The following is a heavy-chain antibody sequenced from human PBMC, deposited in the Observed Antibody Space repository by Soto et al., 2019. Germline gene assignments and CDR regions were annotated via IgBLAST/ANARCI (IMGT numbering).Heavy chain of an antibody. V-gene: IGHV3-11*06. D-gene: IGHD1-1*01. CDR2: ISSSSSYT. Sequence: PGGSLRLSCAASGFTFSDYYMSWIRQAPGKGLEWVSYISSSSSYTNYADSVKGRFTISRDNAKNSLYLQMNSLRAEDTAVYYCARDAGDGHKPHWFDHWGQGTLVTVSS. CDR1: GFTFSDYY. CDR3: ARDAGDGHKPHWFDH. J-gene: IGHJ5*02.